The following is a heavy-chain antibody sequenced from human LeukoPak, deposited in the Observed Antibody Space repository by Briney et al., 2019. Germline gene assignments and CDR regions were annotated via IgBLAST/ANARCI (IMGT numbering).Heavy chain of an antibody. J-gene: IGHJ4*02. CDR3: ARRSGSFDY. Sequence: GGSLRLSCAASGFTFSSYSMNWVRQAPGKGLEWVSYISSSSSTIYYADSVKGRFTISRDNAKNSLYLQMNSLRAEDTAVYYCARRSGSFDYWGQGTLVTVSS. V-gene: IGHV3-48*04. CDR2: ISSSSSTI. CDR1: GFTFSSYS. D-gene: IGHD1-26*01.